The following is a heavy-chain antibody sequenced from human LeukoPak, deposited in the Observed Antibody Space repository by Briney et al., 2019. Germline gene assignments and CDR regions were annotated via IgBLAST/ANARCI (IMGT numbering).Heavy chain of an antibody. D-gene: IGHD3-22*01. Sequence: ASVKVSYKASGYTFTSYDINWVRQATGQGLEWMGWMNPNSGNTGYAQKLQGRVTMTTDTSTSTAYMELRSLRSDDTAVYYCARDSSPYYYDSSGSRYWGQGTLVTVSS. CDR3: ARDSSPYYYDSSGSRY. CDR2: MNPNSGNT. J-gene: IGHJ4*02. CDR1: GYTFTSYD. V-gene: IGHV1-8*01.